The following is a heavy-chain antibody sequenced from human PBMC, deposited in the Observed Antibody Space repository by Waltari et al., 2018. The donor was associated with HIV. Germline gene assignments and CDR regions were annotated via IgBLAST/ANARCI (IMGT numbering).Heavy chain of an antibody. CDR2: IYSGGST. D-gene: IGHD1-26*01. J-gene: IGHJ6*02. Sequence: EVQLVASGGGLIEPGGSLRLSCSASGSTISANYIRWVRQAPGKGLEWVSVIYSGGSTYYADSVKGRFTISRDNSKNTLSLHMNSLRAEDTAVYYCARDPRSSGYYGMDVWGQGATVTVSS. V-gene: IGHV3-53*01. CDR1: GSTISANY. CDR3: ARDPRSSGYYGMDV.